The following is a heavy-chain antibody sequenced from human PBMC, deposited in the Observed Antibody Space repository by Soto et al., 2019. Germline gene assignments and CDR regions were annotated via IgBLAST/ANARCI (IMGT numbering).Heavy chain of an antibody. Sequence: QITLKESGPTLVKPTQTLTLTCTFSGFSLSTSGVGVGWIRQPPGKALEWLALIYWDDDKRYSPSLKSRRTIRRDPSTNQVALIMPNVDPVDTATFSCARIRGGDAFDIWGQGTIVTVSS. J-gene: IGHJ3*02. CDR2: IYWDDDK. D-gene: IGHD3-10*01. CDR3: ARIRGGDAFDI. V-gene: IGHV2-5*02. CDR1: GFSLSTSGVG.